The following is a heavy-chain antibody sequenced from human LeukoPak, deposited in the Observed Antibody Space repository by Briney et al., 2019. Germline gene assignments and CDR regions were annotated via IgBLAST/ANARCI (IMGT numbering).Heavy chain of an antibody. CDR1: GYTFRDYY. D-gene: IGHD1-26*01. Sequence: ASVRLSCKASGYTFRDYYIHWVRQDPGQGLEWVGWINPNSGGTDSAQKLQGRVTMTRDSSISATYMELRTLTSDDTAVYYCARGTRGSYSSIHDWGQGTLVTVSS. CDR3: ARGTRGSYSSIHD. V-gene: IGHV1-2*02. CDR2: INPNSGGT. J-gene: IGHJ4*02.